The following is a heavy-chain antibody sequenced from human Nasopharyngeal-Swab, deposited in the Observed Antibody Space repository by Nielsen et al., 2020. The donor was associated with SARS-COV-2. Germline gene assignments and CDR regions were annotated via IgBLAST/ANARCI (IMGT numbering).Heavy chain of an antibody. CDR3: AREGSDGSGPGDFDY. V-gene: IGHV7-4-1*02. CDR2: INTNTGNP. Sequence: WVRQAPGKGLEWMGWINTNTGNPTYAQGFTGRFVFSLDTSVSTAYLQISSLKAEDTAVYYCAREGSDGSGPGDFDYWGQGTLVTVSS. D-gene: IGHD3-10*01. J-gene: IGHJ4*02.